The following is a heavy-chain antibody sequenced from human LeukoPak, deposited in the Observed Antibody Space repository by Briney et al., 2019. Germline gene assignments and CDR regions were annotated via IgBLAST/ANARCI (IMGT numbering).Heavy chain of an antibody. CDR2: INTNTGNP. D-gene: IGHD6-19*01. Sequence: ASVNVSCRASGYTFTSSALNWVRQAPGQGLEWMGWINTNTGNPTYAQGFTGRFVFSLDTSVSTAYLQISSLKAEDTAVYYCATDLKKGDSGCFDYWGQGTLVTVSS. CDR1: GYTFTSSA. J-gene: IGHJ4*02. V-gene: IGHV7-4-1*02. CDR3: ATDLKKGDSGCFDY.